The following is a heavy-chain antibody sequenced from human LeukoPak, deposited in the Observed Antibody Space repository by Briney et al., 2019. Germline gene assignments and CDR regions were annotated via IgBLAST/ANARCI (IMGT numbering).Heavy chain of an antibody. V-gene: IGHV4-59*01. J-gene: IGHJ4*02. CDR3: ARVNINNWHSCDY. D-gene: IGHD1-1*01. CDR2: ISSSGNT. Sequence: PSETLSHTCTVSGASISGYFWSWIRQPPGKGLEWIGYISSSGNTNYNPSLKSRVTISVDTSKNRFSLKLSSVTAADTAVYYCARVNINNWHSCDYWGQGTLVTVSS. CDR1: GASISGYF.